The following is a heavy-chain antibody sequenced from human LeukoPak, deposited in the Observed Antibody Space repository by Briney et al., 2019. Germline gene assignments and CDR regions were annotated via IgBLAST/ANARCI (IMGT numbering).Heavy chain of an antibody. CDR1: GGSISSGSYY. CDR2: IYRSGST. J-gene: IGHJ3*02. D-gene: IGHD3-9*01. V-gene: IGHV4-61*02. CDR3: AREPLGYFDENLPFDI. Sequence: SQTLSLTCTVSGGSISSGSYYWNWIRQPAGKRLEWIGRIYRSGSTNYNPSLKSRVTISVDTSKNQFSLKLSSVTAADTAVYYCAREPLGYFDENLPFDIWGQGTMVTVSS.